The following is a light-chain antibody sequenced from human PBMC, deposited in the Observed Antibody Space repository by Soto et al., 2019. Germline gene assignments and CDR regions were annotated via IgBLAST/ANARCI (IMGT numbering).Light chain of an antibody. CDR3: QQRSYWPRS. CDR1: QSVSSY. Sequence: EIVLTQSPATLSLSPGERATLSCRTSQSVSSYLVWYQQKPGQASRFLIYDASYWATGIPARFRGSGSGTDFTLTICRLEPEDFAVYYCQQRSYWPRSFGGGTKVEIK. J-gene: IGKJ4*01. CDR2: DAS. V-gene: IGKV3-11*01.